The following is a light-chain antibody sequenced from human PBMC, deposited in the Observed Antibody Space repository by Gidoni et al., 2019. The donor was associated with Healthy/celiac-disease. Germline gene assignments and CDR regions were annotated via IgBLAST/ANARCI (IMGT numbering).Light chain of an antibody. CDR1: QSVSSSY. V-gene: IGKV3-20*01. J-gene: IGKJ1*01. CDR2: GAS. CDR3: QQYGTSIGT. Sequence: DTVLTQSPGTLSLSPGERAALSCRASQSVSSSYLAWYQQKPGQAPRLLIYGASNRATGIPDRFSGSGSGTDFTLTISRLEAEDFAVYYCQQYGTSIGTFXQXTKVEIK.